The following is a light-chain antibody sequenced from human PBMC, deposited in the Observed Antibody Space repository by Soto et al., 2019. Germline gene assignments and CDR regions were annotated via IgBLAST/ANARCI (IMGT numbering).Light chain of an antibody. Sequence: QSVLTQPPSVSGSPGQSVAISCPGTSSAIGSSNGVSWYQQPPGTAPKLMIYDVNNRPSGVPDRFSGSKSGNTASLTISGLQAEDEADYYCSSYTSSNTYVFGTGTKVTVL. CDR2: DVN. V-gene: IGLV2-18*02. CDR3: SSYTSSNTYV. J-gene: IGLJ1*01. CDR1: SSAIGSSNG.